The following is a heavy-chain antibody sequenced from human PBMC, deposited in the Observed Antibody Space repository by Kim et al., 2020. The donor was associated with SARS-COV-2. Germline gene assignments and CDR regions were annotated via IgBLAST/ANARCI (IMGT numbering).Heavy chain of an antibody. Sequence: SVKGRFTISRENAKNSLYLQMNSLRAGDTAVYYCARGQSEENYYYYGMDVWGQGTTVTVSS. CDR3: ARGQSEENYYYYGMDV. J-gene: IGHJ6*02. V-gene: IGHV3-13*01.